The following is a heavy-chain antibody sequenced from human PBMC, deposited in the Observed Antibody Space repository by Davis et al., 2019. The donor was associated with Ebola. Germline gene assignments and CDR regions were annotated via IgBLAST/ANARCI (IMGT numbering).Heavy chain of an antibody. CDR3: ARTRLERSEDY. Sequence: ASVKVSCKASGYTFTSYAMQWVRQAPGQRLEWMGWINAGNGNTKYSQKFQGRVTITRDTSASTAYMELRSLRSDDTAVYYCARTRLERSEDYWGQGTLVTVSS. CDR1: GYTFTSYA. D-gene: IGHD1-1*01. J-gene: IGHJ4*02. V-gene: IGHV1-3*01. CDR2: INAGNGNT.